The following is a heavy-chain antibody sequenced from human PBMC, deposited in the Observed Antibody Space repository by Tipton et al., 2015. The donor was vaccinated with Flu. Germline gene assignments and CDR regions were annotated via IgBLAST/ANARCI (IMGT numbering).Heavy chain of an antibody. V-gene: IGHV4-39*01. D-gene: IGHD3-3*01. CDR3: ASEPWYYDFWSGYLTFFDY. J-gene: IGHJ4*02. CDR2: IYYSGST. Sequence: TLSLTCTVSGGSISSSSYYWGWIRQPPGKGLEWIGSIYYSGSTYYNPSLKSRVTISVDTSKNQFSLKLSSVTAADTAVYYCASEPWYYDFWSGYLTFFDYWGQGTLVTVSS. CDR1: GGSISSSSYY.